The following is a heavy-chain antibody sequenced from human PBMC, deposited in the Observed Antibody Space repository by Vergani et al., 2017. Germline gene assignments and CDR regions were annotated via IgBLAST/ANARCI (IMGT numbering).Heavy chain of an antibody. J-gene: IGHJ6*02. CDR3: ARADGYSYGRDYYYYGMDV. Sequence: QVQLQESGPGLVKPSETLSLTCTVSGGSISSYYWSWIRQPPGKGLEWIGYIYYSGSTNYNPSLKSRVTISVDTSKNQFSLKLSSVTAADTAVYYCARADGYSYGRDYYYYGMDVWGQGTTVTVSS. CDR1: GGSISSYY. V-gene: IGHV4-59*01. CDR2: IYYSGST. D-gene: IGHD5-18*01.